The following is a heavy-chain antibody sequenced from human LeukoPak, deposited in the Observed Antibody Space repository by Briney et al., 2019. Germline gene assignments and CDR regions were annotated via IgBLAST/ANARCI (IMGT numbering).Heavy chain of an antibody. Sequence: GGSLRLSSTASGFSVSRNYMSWVRQAPGKGLEWVSVIYSGGDTYYADSVKGRFTISRDISENTLYLQMDNLRAEDTAFYYCARSPPASPFDYWGQGTLVTVSS. CDR1: GFSVSRNY. CDR3: ARSPPASPFDY. CDR2: IYSGGDT. D-gene: IGHD2-2*01. V-gene: IGHV3-53*01. J-gene: IGHJ4*02.